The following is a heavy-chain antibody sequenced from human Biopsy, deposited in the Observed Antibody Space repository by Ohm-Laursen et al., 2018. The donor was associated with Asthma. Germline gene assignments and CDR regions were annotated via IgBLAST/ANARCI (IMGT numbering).Heavy chain of an antibody. D-gene: IGHD3-22*01. CDR1: GGTFSSNS. CDR2: IIPIFGPT. J-gene: IGHJ4*02. Sequence: SSVKVSCNASGGTFSSNSINWVRQAPGQGLEWMGRIIPIFGPTNYAQKFQGRVTISADDSTSTAYMELSSLSSEDTALYYCARGPEYVRSSGALDYWGQGTLVIVSS. V-gene: IGHV1-69*15. CDR3: ARGPEYVRSSGALDY.